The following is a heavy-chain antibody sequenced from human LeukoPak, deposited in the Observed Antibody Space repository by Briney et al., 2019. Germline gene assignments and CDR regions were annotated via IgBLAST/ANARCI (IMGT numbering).Heavy chain of an antibody. CDR1: GGSISTYY. CDR2: IYHTGTT. D-gene: IGHD4-17*01. CDR3: ARDVGGDYPFDY. J-gene: IGHJ4*02. V-gene: IGHV4-59*01. Sequence: SETLSLTCTVSGGSISTYYWSWIRQPPGKGLEWIGYIYHTGTTNYNPSLKSRVTISVDTSKNQFSLKLSSVTAADTAVYYCARDVGGDYPFDYWGQGTLVTVSS.